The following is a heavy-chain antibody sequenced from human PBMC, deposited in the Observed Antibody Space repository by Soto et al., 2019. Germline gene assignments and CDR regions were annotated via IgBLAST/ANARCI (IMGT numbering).Heavy chain of an antibody. D-gene: IGHD5-18*01. CDR1: GHTFTGNY. CDR2: INPDGDVT. Sequence: GASVKVSCKASGHTFTGNYMHWVRQAPGQGLEWMGIINPDGDVTTYAHKFRGRVTMTRDTSTGTAYMELGSLRSEDTAVYYCARGGRIVDTGIGYYYYHAMDVWGQGTTVTVSS. V-gene: IGHV1-46*01. J-gene: IGHJ6*02. CDR3: ARGGRIVDTGIGYYYYHAMDV.